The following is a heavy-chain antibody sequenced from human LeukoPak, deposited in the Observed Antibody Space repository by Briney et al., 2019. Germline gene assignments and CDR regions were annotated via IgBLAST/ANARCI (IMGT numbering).Heavy chain of an antibody. D-gene: IGHD3-10*01. CDR1: GASITTGAYY. J-gene: IGHJ4*02. CDR3: ARAEDYYGSGSYPGFDY. Sequence: PSQTLSLTCTVSGASITTGAYYWTYIRQSPGKDLEWIGYIYHGGSTYYNPSLKSRVTISIDRPKNQFSLRLTSVTAADTAVYYCARAEDYYGSGSYPGFDYWGQGTLVTVSS. CDR2: IYHGGST. V-gene: IGHV4-30-2*06.